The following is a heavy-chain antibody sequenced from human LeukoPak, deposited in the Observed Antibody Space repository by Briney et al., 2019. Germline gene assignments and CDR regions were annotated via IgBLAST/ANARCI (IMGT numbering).Heavy chain of an antibody. J-gene: IGHJ4*02. Sequence: PGASLRLSCAASGFTFSSYAMSWVRQAPGKGLEWVSAISGSGGSTYYADSVKGRFTISRDNSKNTLYLQMNSLRAEDTAVYYCAKAKLSGGWYFDYWGQGTPVTVSS. CDR2: ISGSGGST. CDR3: AKAKLSGGWYFDY. V-gene: IGHV3-23*01. CDR1: GFTFSSYA. D-gene: IGHD2-15*01.